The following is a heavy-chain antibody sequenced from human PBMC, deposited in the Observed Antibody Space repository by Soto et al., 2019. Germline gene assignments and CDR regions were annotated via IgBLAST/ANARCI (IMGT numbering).Heavy chain of an antibody. D-gene: IGHD2-2*01. CDR2: INGDGSVT. Sequence: PGGSLRLSCEVSGFTFRSHWMHWVRQAPGKELVWVSRINGDGSVTSTADSVRGRFTISRDNAKSSLYLQMNSLRPEDTALYYCAKGYCSSTSCYALNYWGQGTLVTVSS. V-gene: IGHV3-74*01. J-gene: IGHJ4*02. CDR1: GFTFRSHW. CDR3: AKGYCSSTSCYALNY.